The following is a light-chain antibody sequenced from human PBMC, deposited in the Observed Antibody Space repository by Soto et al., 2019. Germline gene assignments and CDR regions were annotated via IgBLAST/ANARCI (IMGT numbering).Light chain of an antibody. Sequence: QSVLTQPASLSGSPGQSITISCTGASSDVGGYTYVSWYQQHPGKAPKLIIYEVNNRPSGVSHRFSGSKSGNTASLTISGLQAEDEADYYCSSYTSSSTLYVFGTGTKVTVL. CDR1: SSDVGGYTY. V-gene: IGLV2-14*01. J-gene: IGLJ1*01. CDR2: EVN. CDR3: SSYTSSSTLYV.